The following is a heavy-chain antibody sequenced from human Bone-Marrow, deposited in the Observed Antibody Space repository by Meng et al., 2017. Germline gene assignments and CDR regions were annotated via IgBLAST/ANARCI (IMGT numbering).Heavy chain of an antibody. Sequence: GSLRLSCAVSGYSISSGYYWGWIRQPPGKGLEWIGSIYHSGSTYYNPSLKSRVTISVDTSKSQFSLKLSSVTAADTAVYYCARGGDRGCGWYGGAFDIWGQGTMVTVSS. CDR1: GYSISSGYY. CDR2: IYHSGST. D-gene: IGHD6-19*01. CDR3: ARGGDRGCGWYGGAFDI. V-gene: IGHV4-38-2*01. J-gene: IGHJ3*02.